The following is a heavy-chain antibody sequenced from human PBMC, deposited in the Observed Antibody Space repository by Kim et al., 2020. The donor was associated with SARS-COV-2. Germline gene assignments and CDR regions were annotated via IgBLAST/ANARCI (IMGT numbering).Heavy chain of an antibody. V-gene: IGHV3-13*01. Sequence: GGSLRLSCAASGFTFSSYDMHWVRQATGKGLEWVSAIGTAGDTYYPGSVKGRFTISRENAKNSLYLQMNSLRAGDTAVYYCARDGTIAAAGTDYYYGMDVWGQGTTVTVSS. D-gene: IGHD6-13*01. J-gene: IGHJ6*02. CDR2: IGTAGDT. CDR1: GFTFSSYD. CDR3: ARDGTIAAAGTDYYYGMDV.